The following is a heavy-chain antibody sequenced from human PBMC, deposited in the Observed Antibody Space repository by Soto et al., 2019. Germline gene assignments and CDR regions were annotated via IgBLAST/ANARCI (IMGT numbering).Heavy chain of an antibody. CDR3: ARFFGEYSYDQRYLGD. CDR2: ISSSGATI. Sequence: LVESGGGLVQPGGSLRLSCAVSGFSDNSFAMTWVRQAPGKGLDWIADISSSGATIFYADSVKGRFSISRDNTRKSLYLQMRSLRLEDTAVYYCARFFGEYSYDQRYLGDWGQGTLVTVSS. D-gene: IGHD5-18*01. CDR1: GFSDNSFA. V-gene: IGHV3-48*03. J-gene: IGHJ4*02.